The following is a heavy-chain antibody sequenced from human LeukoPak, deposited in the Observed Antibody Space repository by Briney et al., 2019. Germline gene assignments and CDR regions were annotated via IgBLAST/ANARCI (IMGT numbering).Heavy chain of an antibody. CDR1: GFPFSSYA. J-gene: IGHJ6*02. CDR3: AIDGEWHGFLGADGMDV. CDR2: ISSNGDST. D-gene: IGHD3-3*01. Sequence: GGSLRLPCAASGFPFSSYAMHWARQAPGKGLEYVSSISSNGDSTHYANSVEGRYTLSRDNSKNTLYPQKRSLRGEDMAVYYCAIDGEWHGFLGADGMDVGGQGTTVSVS. V-gene: IGHV3-64*01.